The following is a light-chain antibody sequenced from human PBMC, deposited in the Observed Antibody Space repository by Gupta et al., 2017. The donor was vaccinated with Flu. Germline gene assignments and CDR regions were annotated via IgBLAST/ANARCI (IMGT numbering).Light chain of an antibody. CDR1: QSIRNY. Sequence: EIVLTQSPATLSLAPGERATLSCRASQSIRNYLACYQHKPGQAPRLLIYDSINRATGLPARFSGSGSGTDFTLTISIRDPEDFAIYYCQQRSNWPETFGGGTKVEI. CDR3: QQRSNWPET. V-gene: IGKV3-11*01. CDR2: DSI. J-gene: IGKJ4*01.